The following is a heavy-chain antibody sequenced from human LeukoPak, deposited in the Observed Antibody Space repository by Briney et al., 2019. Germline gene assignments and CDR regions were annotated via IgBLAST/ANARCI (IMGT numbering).Heavy chain of an antibody. D-gene: IGHD6-19*01. J-gene: IGHJ4*02. CDR1: GFTFSRYE. CDR2: INGSSTYK. V-gene: IGHV3-48*03. CDR3: VNARLAEAVYFDS. Sequence: GGSLRLSCAASGFTFSRYEMNWLRQAPGKGLEWRTNINGSSTYKSYTDSVKGRFTVSRDNAKNTLYLQMSSLRADDTAIYYCVNARLAEAVYFDSWGQGTLVTVSS.